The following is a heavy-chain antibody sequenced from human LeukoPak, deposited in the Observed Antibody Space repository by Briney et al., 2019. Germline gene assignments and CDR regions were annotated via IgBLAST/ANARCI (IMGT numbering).Heavy chain of an antibody. V-gene: IGHV3-30*04. J-gene: IGHJ6*02. CDR1: GFTFSSYA. Sequence: GGSLRLSCAASGFTFSSYAMSWVRQAPGKGLEWVALISYDGSNEYYADSVRGRFTISRDNSKFTLYMQMNSLRAEDTAVYYCARVRAGYCTSTSCYTGMDVWGQGTTVTVSS. D-gene: IGHD2-2*01. CDR3: ARVRAGYCTSTSCYTGMDV. CDR2: ISYDGSNE.